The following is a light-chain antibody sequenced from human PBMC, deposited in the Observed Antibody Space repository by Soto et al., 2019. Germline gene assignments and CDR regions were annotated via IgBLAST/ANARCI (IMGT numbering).Light chain of an antibody. V-gene: IGKV1-33*01. J-gene: IGKJ3*01. Sequence: DIQMTQSPPSVSASVGDRVTITCQAMQDIRLYLNWYQQRPGEAPNLLIYDAPTLQSGVPSRFTGRGSGTIFTFSITRLQPKDVATYYCQKDNDSLVFGTGTIV. CDR2: DAP. CDR3: QKDNDSLV. CDR1: QDIRLY.